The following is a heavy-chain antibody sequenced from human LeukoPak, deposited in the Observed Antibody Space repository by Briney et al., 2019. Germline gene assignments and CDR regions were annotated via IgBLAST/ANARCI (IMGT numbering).Heavy chain of an antibody. CDR2: INHSGST. Sequence: PSEILSLTCAVYGGSFSGYYWRWIRQPPGKGLEWIGEINHSGSTNYNPSLKSRVTIPVDTSKNQFSLKLSSVTAADTAVYYCASLTYDSSGKDYWGQGTLVTVSS. V-gene: IGHV4-34*01. D-gene: IGHD3-22*01. J-gene: IGHJ4*02. CDR1: GGSFSGYY. CDR3: ASLTYDSSGKDY.